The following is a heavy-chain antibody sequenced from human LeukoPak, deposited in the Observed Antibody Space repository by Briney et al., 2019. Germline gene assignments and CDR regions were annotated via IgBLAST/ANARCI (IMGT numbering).Heavy chain of an antibody. CDR1: GFTFDDYA. V-gene: IGHV3-9*03. CDR2: ISWNSGSI. J-gene: IGHJ2*01. CDR3: AKALGNWYFDL. D-gene: IGHD3-16*01. Sequence: GGSLRLSCAASGFTFDDYAMHWVRHAPGKGLEWVSSISWNSGSIVYADSVKGRFTISRDNAKNSLYLQMNSLRAEDMALYYCAKALGNWYFDLWGRGTLVTVSS.